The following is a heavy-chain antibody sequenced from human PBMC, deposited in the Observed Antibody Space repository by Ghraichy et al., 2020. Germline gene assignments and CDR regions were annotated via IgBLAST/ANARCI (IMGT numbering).Heavy chain of an antibody. J-gene: IGHJ4*01. CDR2: IWYDGSNK. Sequence: GGSLRLSCAASGFTFSSYGMHWVRQAPGKGLEWVAVIWYDGSNKYYADSVKGRFTISRDNSKNTLYLQMNSLRAEDTAVYYCARGWGTAMAIEYSYGSEAAYWGPGTLVIVAS. V-gene: IGHV3-33*01. CDR3: ARGWGTAMAIEYSYGSEAAY. D-gene: IGHD5-18*01. CDR1: GFTFSSYG.